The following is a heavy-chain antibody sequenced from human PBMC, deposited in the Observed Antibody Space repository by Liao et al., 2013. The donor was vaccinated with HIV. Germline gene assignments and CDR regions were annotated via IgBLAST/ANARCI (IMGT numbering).Heavy chain of an antibody. D-gene: IGHD1-26*01. Sequence: GGSISSSSYYWGWIRQPPGRGLEWIGSIYYSGRTYYNPSLKSRVTISIDTSKNQFSLKLNSVTAADTAVYYCATFYDSGALDYWGQGTLVTVSS. CDR2: IYYSGRT. CDR1: GGSISSSSYY. J-gene: IGHJ4*02. CDR3: ATFYDSGALDY. V-gene: IGHV4-39*07.